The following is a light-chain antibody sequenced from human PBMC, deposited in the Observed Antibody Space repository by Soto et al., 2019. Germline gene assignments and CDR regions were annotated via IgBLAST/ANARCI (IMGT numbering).Light chain of an antibody. CDR1: QSVSSNY. J-gene: IGKJ4*01. Sequence: EIVLTQSPGTLSLSPGERVTLSCRASQSVSSNYLAWYQQKPGQAPRLLIYSASSRATGIPDRFSGSGSGKEFTLTINRLEPEDFAVYYCQQYGGSPRVTFGGGTKVEIK. V-gene: IGKV3-20*01. CDR2: SAS. CDR3: QQYGGSPRVT.